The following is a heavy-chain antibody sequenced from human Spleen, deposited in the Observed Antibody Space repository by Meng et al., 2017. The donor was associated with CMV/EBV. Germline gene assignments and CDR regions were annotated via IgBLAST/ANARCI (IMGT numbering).Heavy chain of an antibody. CDR3: ARGPWPLEWLLYFDY. CDR2: INHGGST. J-gene: IGHJ4*02. CDR1: GGSFIGYS. Sequence: YGGSFIGYSWSWIRQSPGKGLEWIGKINHGGSTNYNPSLKSRVTISVDTSKNHFSLRLTSVTVADTAVYYCARGPWPLEWLLYFDYWDQGALVTVSS. V-gene: IGHV4-34*01. D-gene: IGHD3-3*01.